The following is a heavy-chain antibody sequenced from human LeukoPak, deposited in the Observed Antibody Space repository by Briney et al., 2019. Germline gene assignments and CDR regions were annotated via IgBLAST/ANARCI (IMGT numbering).Heavy chain of an antibody. V-gene: IGHV4-39*01. CDR2: IYYSGST. CDR1: GGSISSSSYY. J-gene: IGHJ4*02. CDR3: ARQPTTYYDYVWGSYRYDYFDY. Sequence: PSETLSLTCTVSGGSISSSSYYWGWIRQPPGKGLEWIGSIYYSGSTYYNPSLKSRVTTSVDTSKNQFSLKLSSVTAADTAVYYCARQPTTYYDYVWGSYRYDYFDYWGQGTLVTVSS. D-gene: IGHD3-16*02.